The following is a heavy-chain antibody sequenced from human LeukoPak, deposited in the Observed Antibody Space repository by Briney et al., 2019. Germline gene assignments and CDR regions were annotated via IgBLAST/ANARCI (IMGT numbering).Heavy chain of an antibody. D-gene: IGHD2-8*01. V-gene: IGHV3-7*01. CDR1: GFTFSSYW. CDR2: IKLDGSEK. Sequence: GGSLRLSCAASGFTFSSYWLSWVGQAPGRGREGVANIKLDGSEKYYVDSVKGRFTISRDNAKNSLYLQMNSLRAEDTAVYYCTCDLDRSDGLWGQGTMVTVSS. CDR3: TCDLDRSDGL. J-gene: IGHJ3*01.